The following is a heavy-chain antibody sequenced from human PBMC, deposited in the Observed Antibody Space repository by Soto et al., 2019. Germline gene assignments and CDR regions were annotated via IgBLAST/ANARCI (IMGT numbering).Heavy chain of an antibody. D-gene: IGHD3-22*01. Sequence: GGSLRLSCEASGFTFRAFAMHWVRQAPGKGLEWVAVIWYDGSNKYYADSVKGRFTISRDNSKNTLYLQMNSLRAEDTAVYYCARETYYYDSSGFKTYAFDIWGQGTMVTVSS. CDR1: GFTFRAFA. J-gene: IGHJ3*02. CDR3: ARETYYYDSSGFKTYAFDI. CDR2: IWYDGSNK. V-gene: IGHV3-33*08.